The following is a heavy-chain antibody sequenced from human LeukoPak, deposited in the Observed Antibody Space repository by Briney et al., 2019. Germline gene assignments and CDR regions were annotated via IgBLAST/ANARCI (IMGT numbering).Heavy chain of an antibody. V-gene: IGHV3-9*01. D-gene: IGHD2-15*01. CDR3: AKGDCSGGSCYDWDS. CDR2: ISWNSGSI. CDR1: GFTFDDYA. Sequence: GGSLRLSCAASGFTFDDYAMHWVRQAPGKGLEWVSGISWNSGSIGYADSVKGRFTISRDNAKNSLYLQMNSLRTEDTALYYCAKGDCSGGSCYDWDSWGQGTLVTVSS. J-gene: IGHJ4*02.